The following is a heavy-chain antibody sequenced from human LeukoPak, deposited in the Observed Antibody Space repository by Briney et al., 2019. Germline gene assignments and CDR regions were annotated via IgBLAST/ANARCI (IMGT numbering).Heavy chain of an antibody. Sequence: GGSLRLSCAASGFTFSSYAMHWVRQAPGKGLEWVAVISYDGSNKYYADSVKGRSTISRDNSKNTLYLQMNSLRAEDTAVYYCARGDYGAYYFDYWGQGTLVTVSS. J-gene: IGHJ4*02. CDR1: GFTFSSYA. CDR2: ISYDGSNK. CDR3: ARGDYGAYYFDY. D-gene: IGHD4-17*01. V-gene: IGHV3-30-3*01.